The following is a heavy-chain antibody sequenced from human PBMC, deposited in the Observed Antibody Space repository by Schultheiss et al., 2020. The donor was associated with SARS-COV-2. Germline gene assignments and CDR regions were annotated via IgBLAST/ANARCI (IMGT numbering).Heavy chain of an antibody. D-gene: IGHD5-24*01. CDR1: GGSFSGYY. Sequence: ETLSLTCAVYGGSFSGYYWSWIRQPPGKGLEWIGYIYYSGSTNYNPSLKSRVTMSVDTSKNQFSLKLSSVTAADTAVYYCAREDGYSGMDVWGQGTTVTVSS. CDR2: IYYSGST. J-gene: IGHJ6*02. CDR3: AREDGYSGMDV. V-gene: IGHV4-59*01.